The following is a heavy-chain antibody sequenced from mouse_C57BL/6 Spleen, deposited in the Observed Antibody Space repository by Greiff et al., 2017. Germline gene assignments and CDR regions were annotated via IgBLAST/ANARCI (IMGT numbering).Heavy chain of an antibody. V-gene: IGHV2-2*01. CDR1: GFSLTSYG. CDR3: ARNWGYGNYSFAY. CDR2: IWSGGST. D-gene: IGHD2-1*01. J-gene: IGHJ3*01. Sequence: QVQLQQSGPGLVQPSQSLSITCTVSGFSLTSYGVHWVRQSPGKGLEWLGVIWSGGSTDYNAAFISRLSLSKDNSKSQVFFKMNSLQADDTAIYYWARNWGYGNYSFAYWGQGTLVTVSA.